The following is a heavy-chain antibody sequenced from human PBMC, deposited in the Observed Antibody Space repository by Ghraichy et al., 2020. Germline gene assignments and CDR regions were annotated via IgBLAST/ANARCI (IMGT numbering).Heavy chain of an antibody. J-gene: IGHJ6*02. V-gene: IGHV4-61*02. CDR3: ARVARYYYYAMDV. Sequence: LRLSCTVSGGSISSGGYYWSWIRQPAGKGLEWIGRIYTTGTTNYNPSLKSRLTISVATSKNQFSLKMNSVTAADTAVYFCARVARYYYYAMDVWGQGTTVTVSS. CDR2: IYTTGTT. CDR1: GGSISSGGYY.